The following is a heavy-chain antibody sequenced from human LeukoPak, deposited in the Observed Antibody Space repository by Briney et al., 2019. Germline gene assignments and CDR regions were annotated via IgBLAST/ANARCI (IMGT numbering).Heavy chain of an antibody. V-gene: IGHV4-39*01. D-gene: IGHD2/OR15-2a*01. Sequence: PSETLSLTCTVSGVSISSDSYYWGWIRQPPGKGLEWIGSIYYSGSTYYNPSLKSRVTISVDTSKNQFSLKLSSVTAADTAIYYCARGRPGGGQYCFDYWGQGTLVTVSS. J-gene: IGHJ4*02. CDR2: IYYSGST. CDR1: GVSISSDSYY. CDR3: ARGRPGGGQYCFDY.